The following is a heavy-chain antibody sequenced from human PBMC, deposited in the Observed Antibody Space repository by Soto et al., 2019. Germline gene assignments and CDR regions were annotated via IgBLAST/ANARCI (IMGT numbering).Heavy chain of an antibody. Sequence: PGGSLRLSCAASGFSFSDYYMTWVRQAPGKGLEWISDIGSSGDPTYYADSVRGRFTISRDNAKNSLYLQLNSLRGEDTAVYYCARLLLRPGKFDYWGQGTLVTVSS. V-gene: IGHV3-11*01. J-gene: IGHJ4*02. D-gene: IGHD2-21*01. CDR1: GFSFSDYY. CDR3: ARLLLRPGKFDY. CDR2: IGSSGDPT.